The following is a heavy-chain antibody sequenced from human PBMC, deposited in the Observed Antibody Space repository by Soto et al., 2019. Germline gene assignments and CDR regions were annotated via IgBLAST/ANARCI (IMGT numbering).Heavy chain of an antibody. CDR2: IKSKAAGETT. J-gene: IGHJ6*04. CDR3: GDLDGSFFGVDV. V-gene: IGHV3-15*01. D-gene: IGHD3-10*01. CDR1: KVTAW. Sequence: EVQLVASGGGLVKPGGSLRLSCAGSKVTAWMSSVRQAPGKGLQWVGRIKSKAAGETTDYAEPVQGRFTISRDDSKDMVYLEMNSLKIEDTAVYSCGDLDGSFFGVDVWGEGTTVTVSS.